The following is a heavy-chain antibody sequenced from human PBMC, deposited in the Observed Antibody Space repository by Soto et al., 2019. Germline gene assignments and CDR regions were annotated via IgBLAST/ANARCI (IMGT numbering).Heavy chain of an antibody. V-gene: IGHV3-30*18. J-gene: IGHJ6*02. CDR3: AKGCSGGYYYYYYYGMDV. CDR1: GFTFSSYG. CDR2: ISYDGSNK. Sequence: GRSLRLSCAASGFTFSSYGMHWVRQAPGKGLEWVAVISYDGSNKYYADSVKGRFTISRDNSKNTLYLQMNSLRAEDTAVYYCAKGCSGGYYYYYYYGMDVWGQGTTVTVSS. D-gene: IGHD1-26*01.